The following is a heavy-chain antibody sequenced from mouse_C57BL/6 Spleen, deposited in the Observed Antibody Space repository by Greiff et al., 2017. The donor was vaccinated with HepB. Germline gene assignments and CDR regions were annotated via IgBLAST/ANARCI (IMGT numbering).Heavy chain of an antibody. CDR3: ARSNYYGSSPPDY. Sequence: QVQLQQPGAELVMPGASVKLSCKASGYTFTSYWMHWVKQRPGQGLEWIGEIDPSDSYTNYNQKFKGKSTLTVDKSSSTAYMQLSSLTSEDSAVYYCARSNYYGSSPPDYWAKAPLSQSPQ. V-gene: IGHV1-69*01. CDR1: GYTFTSYW. D-gene: IGHD1-1*01. J-gene: IGHJ2*01. CDR2: IDPSDSYT.